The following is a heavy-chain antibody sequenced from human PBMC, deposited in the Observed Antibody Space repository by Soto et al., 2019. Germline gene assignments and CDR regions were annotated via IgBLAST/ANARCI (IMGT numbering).Heavy chain of an antibody. D-gene: IGHD2-8*01. CDR2: INPKSGGT. CDR3: ARGHSTDCSNGVCSFFYNHEMDV. CDR1: GYSLTDYH. V-gene: IGHV1-2*04. J-gene: IGHJ6*02. Sequence: QVQLVQSGAEVKKPGASVRVSCKASGYSLTDYHIHWVRQAPGQGLEWLGRINPKSGGTSTAQKFQGWVTMTRDRSISTVYMELTRLRSDDTAVYFCARGHSTDCSNGVCSFFYNHEMDVWGQGTTVTVSS.